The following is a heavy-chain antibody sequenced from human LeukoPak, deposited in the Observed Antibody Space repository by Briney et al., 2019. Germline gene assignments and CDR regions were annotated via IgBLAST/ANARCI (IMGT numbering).Heavy chain of an antibody. D-gene: IGHD4-17*01. CDR3: ASSIGDDYEDDPAAFDI. J-gene: IGHJ3*02. CDR2: IYSGGST. CDR1: GFTVSSNY. V-gene: IGHV3-66*01. Sequence: GGSLRLSCAASGFTVSSNYMSWVRQAPGKGLEWVSVIYSGGSTYYADSVKGRFTISRDNSKNTLYLQMNSLRAEDTAVYYRASSIGDDYEDDPAAFDIWGQGTMVTVSS.